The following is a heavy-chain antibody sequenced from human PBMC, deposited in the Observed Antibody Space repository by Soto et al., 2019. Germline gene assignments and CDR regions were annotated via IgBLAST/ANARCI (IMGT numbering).Heavy chain of an antibody. CDR3: ARDRAYRYYDFWSGYYSFWFDP. CDR2: IIPIFGTA. Sequence: QVQLVQSGAEVKKPGSSVKVSCKASGGTFSSYAISWVRQAPGQGLEWMGGIIPIFGTANYAQKFQGRVTITADESTSTAYMELSSLRSEDTAVYYCARDRAYRYYDFWSGYYSFWFDPWGQGTLVTVSS. J-gene: IGHJ5*02. CDR1: GGTFSSYA. D-gene: IGHD3-3*01. V-gene: IGHV1-69*01.